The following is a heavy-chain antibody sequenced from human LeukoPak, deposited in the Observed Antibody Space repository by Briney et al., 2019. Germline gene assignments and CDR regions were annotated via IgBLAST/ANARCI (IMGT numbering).Heavy chain of an antibody. Sequence: ASVKVSCKASGYTFSSYYMHWVRQAPGRGLEWMGIINPSGGSTSYAQKFQGRVTMTRDTSTSTVYMELSSLRSEDTAVYYCARASGAGGMLYGPDYWGQGTLVTVSS. CDR3: ARASGAGGMLYGPDY. D-gene: IGHD2-8*01. J-gene: IGHJ4*02. CDR1: GYTFSSYY. CDR2: INPSGGST. V-gene: IGHV1-46*01.